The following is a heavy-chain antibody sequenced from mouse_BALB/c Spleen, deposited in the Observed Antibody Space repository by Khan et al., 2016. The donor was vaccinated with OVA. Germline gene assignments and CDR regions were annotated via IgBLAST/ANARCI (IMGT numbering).Heavy chain of an antibody. D-gene: IGHD2-3*01. J-gene: IGHJ1*01. CDR3: ANPSYDPRYFEV. V-gene: IGHV14-3*02. CDR2: IAPANGNT. Sequence: EVQLQESGAELVKPGASVKLSCTASGFNIKDSYIHWVKQRPEQGQEWIGRIAPANGNTEYDPKFQGKATITADTSSNTSYLQLSSLTSEDSAVYYCANPSYDPRYFEVWGAGTTVTVSS. CDR1: GFNIKDSY.